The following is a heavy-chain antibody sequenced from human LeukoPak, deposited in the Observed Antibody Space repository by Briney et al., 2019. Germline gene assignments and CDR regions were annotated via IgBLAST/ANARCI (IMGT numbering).Heavy chain of an antibody. J-gene: IGHJ4*02. Sequence: ASVKVSCKVSGYTLTELSKHWVRQAPGKGLEGMGGFDPEDGETIYAQKFQGRVTMTEDTSTDTAYMELSSLRSEDTAVYYCATKVRSGSYYWNDYWGQGTLVTVSS. CDR2: FDPEDGET. CDR1: GYTLTELS. V-gene: IGHV1-24*01. CDR3: ATKVRSGSYYWNDY. D-gene: IGHD1-26*01.